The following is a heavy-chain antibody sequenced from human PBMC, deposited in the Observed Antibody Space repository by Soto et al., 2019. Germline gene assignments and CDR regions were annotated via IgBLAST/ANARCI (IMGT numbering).Heavy chain of an antibody. V-gene: IGHV3-74*01. CDR2: INNVASII. CDR3: ASDEGRGLKY. CDR1: GITFNNYW. J-gene: IGHJ4*02. Sequence: GGSLRLSCAVSGITFNNYWVHWIRQTPGKGLVWVSDINNVASIISYADSVKGRFPISRDNAANTVYLQMNSLGVEDTATYYCASDEGRGLKYWGQGTSVTVS.